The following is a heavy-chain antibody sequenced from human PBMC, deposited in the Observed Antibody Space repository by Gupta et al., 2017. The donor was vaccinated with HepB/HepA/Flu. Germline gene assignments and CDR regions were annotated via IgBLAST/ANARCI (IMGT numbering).Heavy chain of an antibody. Sequence: QVQLVESGGGVVQPGRSLRLSCAASGFTFSSYGMHWVRQAPGKGLEWVAVISYDGSNKYYADSVKGRFTISRDNSKNTLYLQMNSLRAEDTAVYYCAKDWLRAGGRGYPYYYYYMDVWGKGTTVTVSS. CDR3: AKDWLRAGGRGYPYYYYYMDV. V-gene: IGHV3-30*18. D-gene: IGHD3-22*01. CDR1: GFTFSSYG. J-gene: IGHJ6*03. CDR2: ISYDGSNK.